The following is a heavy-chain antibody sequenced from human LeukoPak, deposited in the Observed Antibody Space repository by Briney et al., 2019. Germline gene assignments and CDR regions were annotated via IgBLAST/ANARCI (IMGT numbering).Heavy chain of an antibody. CDR2: INSDGSST. CDR3: AKWQRGSYSYSYYYMDV. V-gene: IGHV3-74*01. D-gene: IGHD1-26*01. J-gene: IGHJ6*03. CDR1: GFTFSSYW. Sequence: GGSLRLSCAASGFTFSSYWMHWVRQAPGKGLVWVSRINSDGSSTSYADSVKGRFTISRDNSKNTLYLQMNSLRAEDTAVYYCAKWQRGSYSYSYYYMDVWGKGTTVTISS.